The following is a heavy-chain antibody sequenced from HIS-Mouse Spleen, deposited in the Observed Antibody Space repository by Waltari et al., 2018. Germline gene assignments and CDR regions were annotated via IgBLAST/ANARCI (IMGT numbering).Heavy chain of an antibody. J-gene: IGHJ5*02. Sequence: EVQLVESGGGLVQPGGAVRLSCASAGFTFSSYSMNWVRQAPGKGLEWVSYISSSSSTIYYADSVKGRFTISRDNAKNSLYLQMNSLRAEDTAVYYCARDLGNWFDPWGQGTLVTVSS. CDR3: ARDLGNWFDP. CDR1: GFTFSSYS. CDR2: ISSSSSTI. V-gene: IGHV3-48*01.